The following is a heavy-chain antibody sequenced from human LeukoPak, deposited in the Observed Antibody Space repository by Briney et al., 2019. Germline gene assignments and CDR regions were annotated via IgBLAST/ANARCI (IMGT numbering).Heavy chain of an antibody. Sequence: GRSLRLSCAASGFTFSSYGMHWVRQAPGKGLEWVAVISYDGSNKYYADSVKGRFTISRDNSRNTLSLQMNSLRAEDTALYYCARVHDNGDYGWFDPWGQGTLVTVSS. D-gene: IGHD4-17*01. CDR2: ISYDGSNK. V-gene: IGHV3-30*03. J-gene: IGHJ5*02. CDR3: ARVHDNGDYGWFDP. CDR1: GFTFSSYG.